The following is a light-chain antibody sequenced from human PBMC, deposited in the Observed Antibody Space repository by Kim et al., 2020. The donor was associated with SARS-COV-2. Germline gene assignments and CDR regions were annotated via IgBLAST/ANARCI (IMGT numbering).Light chain of an antibody. J-gene: IGKJ4*01. Sequence: SGSVGDRVTRAGRASQTINSWVAWYQQKPGKAAKLLIYTASTLQDGVPSRFSGSKSGTEFTLTISSLQPDDFAAYYCQHYNGYPLTFGGGTKLEI. CDR1: QTINSW. V-gene: IGKV1-5*03. CDR3: QHYNGYPLT. CDR2: TAS.